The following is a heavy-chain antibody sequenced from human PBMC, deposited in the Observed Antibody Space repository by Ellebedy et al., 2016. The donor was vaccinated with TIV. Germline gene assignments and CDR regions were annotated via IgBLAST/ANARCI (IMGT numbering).Heavy chain of an antibody. CDR2: IYSGGST. D-gene: IGHD2/OR15-2a*01. CDR1: GFTVSNNY. V-gene: IGHV3-53*01. Sequence: GESLKISCAASGFTVSNNYISWLRQAPGKGLEWVSVIYSGGSTYYADSVKGRFTISRDNSKNTVYLQMNSLRAEDTAVYYCARGVLSGYWGQGTLVTVSS. J-gene: IGHJ4*02. CDR3: ARGVLSGY.